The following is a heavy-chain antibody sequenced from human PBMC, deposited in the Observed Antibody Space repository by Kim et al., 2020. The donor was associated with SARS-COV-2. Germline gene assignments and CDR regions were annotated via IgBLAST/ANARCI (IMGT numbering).Heavy chain of an antibody. D-gene: IGHD3-10*01. CDR3: ARDDYYGSGSYWFYYYYCIVV. CDR1: GYTFTSYG. V-gene: IGHV1-18*01. CDR2: ISAYNGNT. J-gene: IGHJ6*02. Sequence: ASVKVSCKASGYTFTSYGISWVRQAPGQGLEWMGWISAYNGNTNYAQKLQGRVTMTTDTSTSTAYMELRSLRSDDTAVYYCARDDYYGSGSYWFYYYYCIVVWGQGTTVTVS.